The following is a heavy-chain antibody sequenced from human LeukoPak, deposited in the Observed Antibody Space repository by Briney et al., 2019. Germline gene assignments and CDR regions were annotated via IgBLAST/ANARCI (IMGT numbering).Heavy chain of an antibody. CDR2: ISSSSSYI. V-gene: IGHV3-21*01. Sequence: GGSLRLSCAASGFTFSSYSMNWVRQAPGKGLEWVSSISSSSSYIYYADSVKGRFTISRDNAKNSLYLQMNSLRAEDTAVYYCARDRYPLITMIVGEGAFDIWGRGTMVTVSS. D-gene: IGHD3-22*01. CDR1: GFTFSSYS. J-gene: IGHJ3*02. CDR3: ARDRYPLITMIVGEGAFDI.